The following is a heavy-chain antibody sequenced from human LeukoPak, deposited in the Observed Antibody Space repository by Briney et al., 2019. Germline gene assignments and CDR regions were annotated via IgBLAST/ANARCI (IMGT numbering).Heavy chain of an antibody. CDR3: AGGVTRYDSSGYYVY. CDR1: GGTFSSYA. J-gene: IGHJ4*02. Sequence: GASVKVSCKASGGTFSSYAISWVRQAPGQGLEWMGGIIPIFGTANYAQKFQGRVTITADESTSTAYMELSSLRSEDTAVYYCAGGVTRYDSSGYYVYWGQGTLVTVSS. CDR2: IIPIFGTA. D-gene: IGHD3-22*01. V-gene: IGHV1-69*13.